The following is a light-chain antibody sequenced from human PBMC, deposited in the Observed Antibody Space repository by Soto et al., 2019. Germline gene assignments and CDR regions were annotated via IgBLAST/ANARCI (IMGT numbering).Light chain of an antibody. CDR2: SNN. J-gene: IGLJ2*01. CDR3: AAWDDSLNGHV. V-gene: IGLV1-44*01. Sequence: QSLLTQPPSASGTPGQRVTISCSGSSSNIGCNIGNWYHQLPVTAPKLLIYSNNQRPSGVPDRFSGSKSGTSASLYISGIQSEDETDYYCAAWDDSLNGHVFGGGTKLTVL. CDR1: SSNIGCNI.